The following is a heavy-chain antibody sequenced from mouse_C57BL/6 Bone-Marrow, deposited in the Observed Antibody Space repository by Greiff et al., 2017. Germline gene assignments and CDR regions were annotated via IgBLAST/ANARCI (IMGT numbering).Heavy chain of an antibody. V-gene: IGHV5-17*01. Sequence: EVHLVGSGGGLVKPGGSLKLSCAASGFTFSDYGMHWVRQAPEKGLEWVAYISSGSSTIYYADTVKGRFTISRDNAKNTLFLQMTSLRSEDTAMYYCARRYYDYDGAMDYWGQGTSVTVSS. CDR1: GFTFSDYG. D-gene: IGHD2-4*01. CDR2: ISSGSSTI. CDR3: ARRYYDYDGAMDY. J-gene: IGHJ4*01.